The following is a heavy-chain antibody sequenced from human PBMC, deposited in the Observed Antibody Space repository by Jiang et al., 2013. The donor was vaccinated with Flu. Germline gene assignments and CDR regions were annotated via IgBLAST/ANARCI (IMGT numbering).Heavy chain of an antibody. CDR1: GFTFSSYA. J-gene: IGHJ4*02. V-gene: IGHV3-30*04. CDR3: ARYSSGWPPGFDY. CDR2: ISYDGSNK. D-gene: IGHD6-19*01. Sequence: RSLRLSCAASGFTFSSYAMHWVRQAPGKGLEWVAVISYDGSNKYYADSVKGRFTISRDNSKNTLYLQMNSLRAEDTAVYYCARYSSGWPPGFDYWGQGTLVTVSS.